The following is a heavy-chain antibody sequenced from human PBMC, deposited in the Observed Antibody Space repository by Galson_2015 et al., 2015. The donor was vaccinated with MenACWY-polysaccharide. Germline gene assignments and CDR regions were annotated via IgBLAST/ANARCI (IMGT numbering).Heavy chain of an antibody. CDR2: ISSSSSYI. J-gene: IGHJ4*02. Sequence: SLRLSCAASGFTFSSYSMNWVRQAPGKGLEWVSSISSSSSYIYYADSVKGRFTISRDNAKNSLYLQMNSLRAEDTAVHYCAIAAAGHYWGQGTLVTVSS. CDR1: GFTFSSYS. D-gene: IGHD6-13*01. V-gene: IGHV3-21*01. CDR3: AIAAAGHY.